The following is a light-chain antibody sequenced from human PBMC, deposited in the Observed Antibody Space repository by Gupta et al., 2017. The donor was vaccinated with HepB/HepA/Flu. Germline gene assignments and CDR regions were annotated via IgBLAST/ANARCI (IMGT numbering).Light chain of an antibody. CDR3: RQDDSTLWT. Sequence: DIVMTQSPDSLAVSMGERSTINCTSSQSVLYSSNNKNYLAWYQQKPGQPPKLLIYWASTREYGVPDRFSGRGSGTDFTLTISSLQAEDVAVYYCRQDDSTLWTFGQGTKVEIK. V-gene: IGKV4-1*01. J-gene: IGKJ1*01. CDR2: WAS. CDR1: QSVLYSSNNKNY.